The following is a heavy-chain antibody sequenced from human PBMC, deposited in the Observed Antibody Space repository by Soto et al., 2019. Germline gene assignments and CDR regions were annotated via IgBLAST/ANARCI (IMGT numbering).Heavy chain of an antibody. CDR3: AKGGVTRSYYYAMDV. CDR2: LSGSGSST. Sequence: EVQLLESAGGLVQPGKSLRLSCAASGFIFSDYAMSWVRQAPGKGLEWVSALSGSGSSTYYADSVKGRFTISRDNLKNTVSLQMNNLTAEDTAVYFCAKGGVTRSYYYAMDVWGQGTTVTVSS. CDR1: GFIFSDYA. V-gene: IGHV3-23*01. J-gene: IGHJ6*02.